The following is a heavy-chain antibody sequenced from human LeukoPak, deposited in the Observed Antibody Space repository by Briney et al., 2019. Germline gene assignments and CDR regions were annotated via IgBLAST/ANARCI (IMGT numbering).Heavy chain of an antibody. J-gene: IGHJ1*01. D-gene: IGHD2-15*01. Sequence: GGSLRLSCAASGFTFSSYSMNWVRQAPGKGREWVSTISSSSSYIYYADSVKGRFTISRDNAKNSLYLQRNSLRAEDTAVYYCARDSDGRSYYGEYFQHWGQGTLVTVSS. V-gene: IGHV3-21*01. CDR3: ARDSDGRSYYGEYFQH. CDR1: GFTFSSYS. CDR2: ISSSSSYI.